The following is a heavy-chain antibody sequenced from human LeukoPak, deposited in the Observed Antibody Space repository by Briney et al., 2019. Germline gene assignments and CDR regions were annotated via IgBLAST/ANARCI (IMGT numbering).Heavy chain of an antibody. J-gene: IGHJ3*02. Sequence: SEALSLTCSVSGGSISSYYWSWIRQPPGKGLEWIGEINHSGSTNYNPSLKSRVTISVDTSKNQFSLKLSSVTAADTAVYYCARHTYCSSTSCCKAFDIWGQGTMVTVSS. CDR2: INHSGST. V-gene: IGHV4-34*01. D-gene: IGHD2-2*01. CDR1: GGSISSYY. CDR3: ARHTYCSSTSCCKAFDI.